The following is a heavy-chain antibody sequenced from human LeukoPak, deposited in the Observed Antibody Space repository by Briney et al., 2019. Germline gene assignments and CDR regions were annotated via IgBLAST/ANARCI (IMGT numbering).Heavy chain of an antibody. CDR3: TRELRDDYNYDY. D-gene: IGHD5-24*01. CDR2: IKTDGSST. Sequence: PGGSLRLSCAASGFTFSSYAMSWVRQAPGKGLVWVSRIKTDGSSTSYADSVKGRFTISRDNAKNTLYLQMNSLRAEDTAVYYCTRELRDDYNYDYWGQGTLVTVSS. CDR1: GFTFSSYA. J-gene: IGHJ4*02. V-gene: IGHV3-74*01.